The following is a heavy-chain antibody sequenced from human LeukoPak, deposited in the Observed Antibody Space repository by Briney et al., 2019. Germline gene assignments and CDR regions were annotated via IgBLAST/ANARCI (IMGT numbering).Heavy chain of an antibody. D-gene: IGHD3-10*01. J-gene: IGHJ4*02. CDR1: GDSMSNYH. Sequence: SETLSLTCTVSGDSMSNYHWTWIRQPPGKELEWIGSISYSGSTNYNPSLKSRVTMSVDTSKSQFSLNLNSVTAADTAVYYCARSGLVRGVSTWGQGTLVTVSS. CDR2: ISYSGST. CDR3: ARSGLVRGVST. V-gene: IGHV4-59*01.